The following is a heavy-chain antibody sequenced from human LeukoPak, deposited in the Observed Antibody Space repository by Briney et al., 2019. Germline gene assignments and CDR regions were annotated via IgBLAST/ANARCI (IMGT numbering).Heavy chain of an antibody. J-gene: IGHJ3*02. CDR3: ARPYCSGGSCYGDGAFDI. V-gene: IGHV3-21*01. CDR2: ISSSSSYI. CDR1: GFTFSSYS. D-gene: IGHD2-15*01. Sequence: PGESLRLSCAASGFTFSSYSMNWVRQAPGKGLEWVSSISSSSSYIYYADSVKGRFTISRDNAKNSLYLQMNSLRAEDTAVYYCARPYCSGGSCYGDGAFDIWGQGTMVTVSS.